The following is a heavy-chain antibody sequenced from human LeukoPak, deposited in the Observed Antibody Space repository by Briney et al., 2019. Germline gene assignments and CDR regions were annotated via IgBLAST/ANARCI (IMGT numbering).Heavy chain of an antibody. CDR2: IYYSGST. CDR1: GGSISSGGYY. D-gene: IGHD6-13*01. V-gene: IGHV4-31*03. CDR3: AGGSSWYYFDY. Sequence: SETLSLTCTVSGGSISSGGYYWSWIRQHPGTGLEWIGYIYYSGSTYYNPSLKSRVTISVDTSKNQFSLKLSSVTAADTAVYYCAGGSSWYYFDYWGQGTLVTVSS. J-gene: IGHJ4*02.